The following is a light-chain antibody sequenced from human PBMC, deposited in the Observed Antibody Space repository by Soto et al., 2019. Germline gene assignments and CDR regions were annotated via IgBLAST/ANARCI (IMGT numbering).Light chain of an antibody. CDR2: AAS. J-gene: IGKJ2*01. Sequence: DIQMTQSPSSLSASVGDRVTITCRASQSISSYLNWYQQKPGKAPMLLIYAASSLQSGVPSRFSGSGSGTDFTLTISILQPEDFATYYCQQSYSTPVFGQGTKLEIK. CDR3: QQSYSTPV. V-gene: IGKV1-39*01. CDR1: QSISSY.